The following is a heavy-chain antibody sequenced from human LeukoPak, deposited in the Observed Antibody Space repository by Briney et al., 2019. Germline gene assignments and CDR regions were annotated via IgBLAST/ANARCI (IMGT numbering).Heavy chain of an antibody. J-gene: IGHJ3*02. CDR3: ARGVLLHSI. Sequence: PSETLSLTCAVSGGSFSGYYWSWIRQPPGKGLEWMGEINHSGGANYNPSLKSQVTISVDTSKKQFSLKLMSVSAADTAVYYCARGVLLHSIWGQGTMVTVSS. V-gene: IGHV4-34*01. D-gene: IGHD2-21*01. CDR2: INHSGGA. CDR1: GGSFSGYY.